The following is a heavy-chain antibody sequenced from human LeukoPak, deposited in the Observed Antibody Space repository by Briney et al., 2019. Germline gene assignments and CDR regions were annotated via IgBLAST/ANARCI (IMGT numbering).Heavy chain of an antibody. CDR1: GGSFSGYY. CDR2: INHSGST. V-gene: IGHV4-34*01. Sequence: SETLSLTCAVYGGSFSGYYWSWIRQPPGKGLEWIGEINHSGSTNYNPSLKSRVTISVDTSKNQFSLKLSSVTAADTAVYYCARFFYSSWYFDYWGQGALVTVSS. D-gene: IGHD6-6*01. J-gene: IGHJ4*02. CDR3: ARFFYSSWYFDY.